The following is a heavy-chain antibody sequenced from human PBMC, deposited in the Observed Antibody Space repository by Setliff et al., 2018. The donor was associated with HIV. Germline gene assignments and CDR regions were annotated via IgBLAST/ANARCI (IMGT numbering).Heavy chain of an antibody. Sequence: PGGSLRLSCAASGFTLSSYWMSWVRQAPGKGLEWVANIKQDGTATNYVDSVKGRFTISRDNAKNSLYLQMNSLRAEDTAVYFCARDSSTAEGGGDNFFDYWGRGTLVTVSS. V-gene: IGHV3-7*01. CDR2: IKQDGTAT. CDR1: GFTLSSYW. CDR3: ARDSSTAEGGGDNFFDY. J-gene: IGHJ4*02. D-gene: IGHD2-21*01.